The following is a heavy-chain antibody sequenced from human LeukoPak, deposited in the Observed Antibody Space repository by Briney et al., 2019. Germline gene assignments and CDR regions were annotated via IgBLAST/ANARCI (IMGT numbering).Heavy chain of an antibody. Sequence: SVKVSCKASGGTFSSYAISWVRQAPGQGLEWMGGIIPIFGTANYAQKFQGRVTITADESTSTAYMELSSLRSEDTAVYYCARDQGPPYYYYYYMDVWGKGTTVTVPS. CDR2: IIPIFGTA. J-gene: IGHJ6*03. CDR3: ARDQGPPYYYYYYMDV. CDR1: GGTFSSYA. V-gene: IGHV1-69*13.